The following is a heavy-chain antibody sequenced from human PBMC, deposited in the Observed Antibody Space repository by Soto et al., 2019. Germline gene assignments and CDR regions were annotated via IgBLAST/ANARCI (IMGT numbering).Heavy chain of an antibody. CDR1: GFPFSSYG. J-gene: IGHJ4*02. CDR2: ISYDGSNK. V-gene: IGHV3-30*03. D-gene: IGHD6-19*01. Sequence: GGSLRHSCASSGFPFSSYGMHWVRQAPGKGLEWVAVISYDGSNKYYADSVKGRFTISRDNSKNTLYLQMNSLRAEDTAVYYCARDTIAVVSRPLDYWGQGTLVTVSS. CDR3: ARDTIAVVSRPLDY.